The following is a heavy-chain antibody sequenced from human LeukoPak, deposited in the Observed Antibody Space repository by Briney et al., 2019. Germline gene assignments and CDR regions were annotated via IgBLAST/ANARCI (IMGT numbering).Heavy chain of an antibody. Sequence: GGSLRLSCAASGFNFTIFAMSWVRQAPGKGLDWVSAISGSGGRTYYADSMQGRFTISRDNSKNTLYLQMNSLRAEDTAVYYCAKDRGYWGQGTLVTVSS. CDR1: GFNFTIFA. CDR2: ISGSGGRT. CDR3: AKDRGY. J-gene: IGHJ4*02. V-gene: IGHV3-23*01.